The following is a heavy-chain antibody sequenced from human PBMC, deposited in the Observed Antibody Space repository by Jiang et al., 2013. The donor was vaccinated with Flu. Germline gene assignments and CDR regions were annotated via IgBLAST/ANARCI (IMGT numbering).Heavy chain of an antibody. V-gene: IGHV6-1*01. CDR3: ARDLGDSSGYYYDAFDI. CDR2: TYYRSKWYN. CDR1: GDSVSSNSAA. D-gene: IGHD3-22*01. Sequence: QTLSLTCAISGDSVSSNSAAWNWIRQSPSRGLEWLGRTYYRSKWYNDYAVSVKSRITINPDTSKNQFSLQLNSMTPEDTAVYYCARDLGDSSGYYYDAFDIWGQGTMVTVSS. J-gene: IGHJ3*02.